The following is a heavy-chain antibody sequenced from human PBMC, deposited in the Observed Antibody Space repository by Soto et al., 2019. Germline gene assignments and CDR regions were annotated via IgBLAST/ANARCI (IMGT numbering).Heavy chain of an antibody. CDR2: TYYRSKWYN. Sequence: PSQTLSLTCAISGDSVSSNSAAWNWIRQSPSRGLEWLGRTYYRSKWYNDYAVSVKSRITINPDTAKNQFSLQLNSVTPEDTAVYYCARHGNQLLYVYYYGMDVWGQGTTVTVSS. CDR1: GDSVSSNSAA. D-gene: IGHD2-2*02. CDR3: ARHGNQLLYVYYYGMDV. V-gene: IGHV6-1*01. J-gene: IGHJ6*02.